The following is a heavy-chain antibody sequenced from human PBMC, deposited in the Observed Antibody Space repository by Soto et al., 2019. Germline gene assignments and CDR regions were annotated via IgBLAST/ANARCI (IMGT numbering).Heavy chain of an antibody. Sequence: EVQLVESGGGLVQPGGSLRLSCAASGFTFSSYSMNWVRQAPGKGLEWVSYISSSSSTIYYADSVKGRFTISRDNAKNSLYLQMNSLRDEDTAVYYFARDYVIVVVPNSYYYGMDVWGQGTTVTVSS. CDR3: ARDYVIVVVPNSYYYGMDV. D-gene: IGHD2-15*01. V-gene: IGHV3-48*02. CDR1: GFTFSSYS. CDR2: ISSSSSTI. J-gene: IGHJ6*02.